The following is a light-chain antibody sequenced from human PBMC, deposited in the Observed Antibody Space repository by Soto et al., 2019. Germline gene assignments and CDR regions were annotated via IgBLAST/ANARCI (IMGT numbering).Light chain of an antibody. J-gene: IGKJ1*01. CDR2: DAS. Sequence: EFVLTQSPGTLSLSPGERATLSCRASQTVRNNYLAWYQQKPGQAPRLLIYDASSRATGIPDRFSGSGSVTDFTLTISRLQPEDFAVYYCQQYGSSPATFGQGTKVDI. CDR1: QTVRNNY. V-gene: IGKV3-20*01. CDR3: QQYGSSPAT.